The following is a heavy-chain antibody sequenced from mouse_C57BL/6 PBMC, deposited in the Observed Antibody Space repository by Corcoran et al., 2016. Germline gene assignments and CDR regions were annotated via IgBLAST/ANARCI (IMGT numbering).Heavy chain of an antibody. CDR3: ARWGDYGSIFDY. J-gene: IGHJ2*01. Sequence: EVQLQQSGPELVKPGASVKISCKASGYTFTDYYMNWVKQSHGKSLEWIGDINPNNGGTSYNQKFKGKATLTVDKSSSTAYMELRSLTSEDSAVYYCARWGDYGSIFDYWGQGTTLTVSS. D-gene: IGHD1-1*01. CDR2: INPNNGGT. V-gene: IGHV1-26*01. CDR1: GYTFTDYY.